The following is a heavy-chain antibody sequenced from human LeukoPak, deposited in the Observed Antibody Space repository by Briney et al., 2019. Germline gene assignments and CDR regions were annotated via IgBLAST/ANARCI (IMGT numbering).Heavy chain of an antibody. CDR2: IRSKANSYAT. Sequence: PGGSLRLSCAASGITFSGSAIHWVRQASGKGLEWVGRIRSKANSYATEYAASVKGRFTISRDDPEKTAYLQMNSLKIEDTAVYYCTRMGSGRSVDYWGQGTLVTVSS. CDR3: TRMGSGRSVDY. D-gene: IGHD1-26*01. J-gene: IGHJ4*02. CDR1: GITFSGSA. V-gene: IGHV3-73*01.